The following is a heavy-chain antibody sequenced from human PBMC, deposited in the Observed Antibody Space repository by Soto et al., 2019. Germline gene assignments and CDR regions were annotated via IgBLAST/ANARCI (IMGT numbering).Heavy chain of an antibody. V-gene: IGHV1-69*06. CDR3: ATQRNLCGGDCYPYGMDV. D-gene: IGHD2-21*01. J-gene: IGHJ6*02. CDR2: IIPIFGTA. CDR1: GGTFSSYA. Sequence: QVQLVQSGAEVKKPGSSVKVSCKASGGTFSSYAISWVRQAPGQGLEWMGGIIPIFGTANYAQKFQGRVTITADKSTSTAYMELSSLRSVDTAVYYFATQRNLCGGDCYPYGMDVWGQGTTVTVSS.